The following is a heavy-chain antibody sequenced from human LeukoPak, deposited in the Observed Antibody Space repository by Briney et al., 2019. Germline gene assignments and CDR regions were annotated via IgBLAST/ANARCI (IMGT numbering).Heavy chain of an antibody. CDR3: ARGHTAVTRHFDF. J-gene: IGHJ4*02. Sequence: GGSLRLSCEASGFTFTTYSMTWVRQAPGKGLEWVSIISSGSSAIFSAGALKGRFTISRDDAKNLLYLDMNSLRAEDTAVYYCARGHTAVTRHFDFWGQGTLVTVSS. D-gene: IGHD4-17*01. CDR2: ISSGSSAI. CDR1: GFTFTTYS. V-gene: IGHV3-21*01.